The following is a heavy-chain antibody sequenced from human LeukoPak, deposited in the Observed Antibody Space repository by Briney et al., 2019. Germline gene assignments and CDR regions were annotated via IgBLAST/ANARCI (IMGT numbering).Heavy chain of an antibody. J-gene: IGHJ4*02. CDR3: ARVVFPEYYYDSSGYFDY. CDR2: IYYSGST. D-gene: IGHD3-22*01. V-gene: IGHV4-59*01. CDR1: GGSISIYY. Sequence: SSETLSLTCTVSGGSISIYYWSWIRQPPGKGLEWIGYIYYSGSTNYNPSLKSRVTISVDTSKNQFSLKLSSVTAADTAVYYCARVVFPEYYYDSSGYFDYWGQGTLVTVSS.